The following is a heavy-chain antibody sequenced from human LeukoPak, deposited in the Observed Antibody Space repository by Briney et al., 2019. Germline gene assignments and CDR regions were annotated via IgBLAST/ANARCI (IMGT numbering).Heavy chain of an antibody. Sequence: GRSLRLSCAASGFTFSSYGMHWVRQAPGEGLEWVSYISSSGSTIYYADSVKGRFTISRDNAKNSLYLQMNSLRAEDTAVYYCARDKANYFDYWGQGTLVTVSS. CDR2: ISSSGSTI. CDR1: GFTFSSYG. CDR3: ARDKANYFDY. V-gene: IGHV3-48*04. J-gene: IGHJ4*02.